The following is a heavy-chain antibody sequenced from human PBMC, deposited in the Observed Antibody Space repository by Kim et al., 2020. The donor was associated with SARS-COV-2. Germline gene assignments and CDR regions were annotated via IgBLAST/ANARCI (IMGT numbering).Heavy chain of an antibody. J-gene: IGHJ4*02. D-gene: IGHD2-15*01. CDR3: TTDRMN. Sequence: GGSLRLSCAASGFTFSDAWMSWVRQAPGKGLEWVARIMSKSAGGTPDYTAPVKGRFTISRDDSKNTLYLQMNVLKTADTALYYCTTDRMNWGRGILVTVS. V-gene: IGHV3-15*01. CDR2: IMSKSAGGTP. CDR1: GFTFSDAW.